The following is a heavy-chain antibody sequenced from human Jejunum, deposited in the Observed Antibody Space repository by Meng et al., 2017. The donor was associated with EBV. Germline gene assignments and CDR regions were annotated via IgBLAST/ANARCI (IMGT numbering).Heavy chain of an antibody. V-gene: IGHV4-61*01. D-gene: IGHD2-21*02. Sequence: VELQRSCPALVNPPEVLYLICHVPGDSFSSRSYYWTWFLKVPGKGLEWIGYVYYSGTTHYNPSLQSRVSMSLDTSKNQFSLKLSSVTAADTAMYYCAGDRRAYCGGDCNPLDYWGQGTLVTVSS. CDR2: VYYSGTT. CDR3: AGDRRAYCGGDCNPLDY. CDR1: GDSFSSRSYY. J-gene: IGHJ4*02.